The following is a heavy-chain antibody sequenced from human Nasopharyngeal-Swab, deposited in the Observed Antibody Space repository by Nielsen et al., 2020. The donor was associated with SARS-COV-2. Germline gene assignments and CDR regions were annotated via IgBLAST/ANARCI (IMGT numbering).Heavy chain of an antibody. J-gene: IGHJ4*02. D-gene: IGHD3-22*01. Sequence: SDTLSLTFAVHGGSFSGYYWSWIRKPPGKGLEWIGEINHSGPTSYNPSLKSRVTISSDTSKNQFSLKLSSVTAADTAVYYCARGHRSISMIVVVIATAHFYFDSWGRGTLVTVTS. CDR3: ARGHRSISMIVVVIATAHFYFDS. CDR1: GGSFSGYY. V-gene: IGHV4-34*01. CDR2: INHSGPT.